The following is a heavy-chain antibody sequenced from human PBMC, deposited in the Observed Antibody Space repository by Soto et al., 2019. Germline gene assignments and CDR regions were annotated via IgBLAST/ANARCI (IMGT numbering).Heavy chain of an antibody. D-gene: IGHD2-8*01. J-gene: IGHJ3*02. CDR2: IYYSGST. Sequence: SETLSLTCTVSGGSISSYYWSWIRQPPGKGLEWIGYIYYSGSTNYNPSLKSRVTISVDTSKNQFSLKLSSVTAADTAVYYCARDPGDCTNGVCYKDDAFDIWGQGTMVTVSS. CDR1: GGSISSYY. V-gene: IGHV4-59*01. CDR3: ARDPGDCTNGVCYKDDAFDI.